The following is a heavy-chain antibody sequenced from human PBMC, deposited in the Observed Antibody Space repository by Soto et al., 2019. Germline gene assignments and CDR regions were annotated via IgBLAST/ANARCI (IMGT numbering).Heavy chain of an antibody. V-gene: IGHV4-34*01. CDR3: ARSPLQFMVRGRGVCYGMDV. CDR2: INHSGST. J-gene: IGHJ6*02. CDR1: GGSFIGYY. D-gene: IGHD3-10*01. Sequence: SETLSLTCAVYGGSFIGYYCILIRQPPCKWLEWIGEINHSGSTNYNPSLKSRVTISVDTSKNQFSLKLSSVTAADTAVYYCARSPLQFMVRGRGVCYGMDVWGQGTTVTVSS.